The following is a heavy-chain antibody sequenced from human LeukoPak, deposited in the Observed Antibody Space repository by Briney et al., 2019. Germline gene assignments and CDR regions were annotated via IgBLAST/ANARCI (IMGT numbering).Heavy chain of an antibody. V-gene: IGHV3-33*06. D-gene: IGHD3-22*01. Sequence: GRSLRLSCAASGFTFSNYGMHWVRQAPGKGLEWLAIMWYDGSIKYYADSAKGRFTISRDNSKNTVFLQMNSLRAEDTAVYFCAKRGVVIRVILVGFHKEAYYFDSWGQGALVTVSS. J-gene: IGHJ4*02. CDR3: AKRGVVIRVILVGFHKEAYYFDS. CDR2: MWYDGSIK. CDR1: GFTFSNYG.